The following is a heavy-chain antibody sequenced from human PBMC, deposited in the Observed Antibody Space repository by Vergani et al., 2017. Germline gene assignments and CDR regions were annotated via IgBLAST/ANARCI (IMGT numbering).Heavy chain of an antibody. CDR2: ISSSSGSI. D-gene: IGHD3-16*02. CDR3: ASRYDYVWGSYRYFDY. V-gene: IGHV3-48*01. CDR1: GFTFSSYS. J-gene: IGHJ4*02. Sequence: EVQLVESGGGLVQPGGSLRLSCAASGFTFSSYSMNWVRQAPGKGLEWVSYISSSSGSIYYADSVKGRFTISRDNAKNSLYLQMNSLRAEDTAVYYCASRYDYVWGSYRYFDYWGQGTLVTVSS.